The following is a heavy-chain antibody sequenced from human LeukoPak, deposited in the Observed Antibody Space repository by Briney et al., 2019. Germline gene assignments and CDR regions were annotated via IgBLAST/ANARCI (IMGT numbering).Heavy chain of an antibody. CDR2: IYSSGST. Sequence: SETLSLTCTDSGGSIGSYFWSWIRQPPGKGLEWIGYIYSSGSTDYNRSLKSRVAISVNAFTNQFSLSLYSVTAADTALYYCARHHGSWTDWYFDLWGRGALVVLSP. V-gene: IGHV4-59*08. CDR1: GGSIGSYF. D-gene: IGHD3/OR15-3a*01. CDR3: ARHHGSWTDWYFDL. J-gene: IGHJ2*01.